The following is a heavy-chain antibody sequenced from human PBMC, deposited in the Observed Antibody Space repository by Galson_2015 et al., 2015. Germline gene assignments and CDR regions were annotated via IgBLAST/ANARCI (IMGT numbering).Heavy chain of an antibody. CDR1: GFTVSSYA. Sequence: SLRLSCAASGFTVSSYAMHWVRQAPGKGLEWVAVISYDGSNKYYADSVKGRFTISRDNSKNTLYLQMNSLRAEDTAVYYCARDRDSSSWNDYWGQGTLVTVSS. J-gene: IGHJ4*02. D-gene: IGHD6-13*01. V-gene: IGHV3-30-3*01. CDR3: ARDRDSSSWNDY. CDR2: ISYDGSNK.